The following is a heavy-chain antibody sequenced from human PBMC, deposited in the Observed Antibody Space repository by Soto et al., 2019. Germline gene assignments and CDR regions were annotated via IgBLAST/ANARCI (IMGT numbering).Heavy chain of an antibody. Sequence: QGQLVESGGGVVQPGTSLRLSCAASGFTFRSYGMHWVRQAPGKGLEWLAVISNDGSNKYLADSVKGRLALSRDHSRNTLYLQINSLRVEDTAVYYCGKDILDCSGGDCPLYYYYGMDVWGQGTTVTVSS. V-gene: IGHV3-30*18. CDR1: GFTFRSYG. CDR3: GKDILDCSGGDCPLYYYYGMDV. J-gene: IGHJ6*02. D-gene: IGHD2-15*01. CDR2: ISNDGSNK.